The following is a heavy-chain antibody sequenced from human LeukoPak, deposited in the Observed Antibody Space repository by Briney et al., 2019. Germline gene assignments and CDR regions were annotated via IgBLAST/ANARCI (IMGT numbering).Heavy chain of an antibody. CDR1: GGSISSYY. D-gene: IGHD1-26*01. CDR2: IHYTGST. V-gene: IGHV4-59*01. J-gene: IGHJ4*02. Sequence: SETLSLTCTVSGGSISSYYWSWIRQSPGKGLECIGYIHYTGSTNYNPSLKSRVTISVETSKNQFSLKLKSVTAADTAVYYCAKGDTTWELPHDDWGQGTLVSVSS. CDR3: AKGDTTWELPHDD.